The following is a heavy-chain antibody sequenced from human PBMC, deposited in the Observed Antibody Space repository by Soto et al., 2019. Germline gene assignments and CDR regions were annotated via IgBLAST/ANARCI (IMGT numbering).Heavy chain of an antibody. D-gene: IGHD2-15*01. CDR3: ARESRYCSGGSCYFLPGIDY. Sequence: QVQLVQSGAEVKKPGSSVKVSCKASGGTFSSYAISWVRQAPGQGLEWMGGIIPICGTANYAKKFQGRVTITADESPSTAYMELSSLRSEDTAVYYWARESRYCSGGSCYFLPGIDYWGQGTLVTVSS. V-gene: IGHV1-69*12. CDR1: GGTFSSYA. CDR2: IIPICGTA. J-gene: IGHJ4*02.